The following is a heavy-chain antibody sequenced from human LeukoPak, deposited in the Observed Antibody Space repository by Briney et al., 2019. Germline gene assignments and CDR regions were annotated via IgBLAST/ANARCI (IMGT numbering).Heavy chain of an antibody. D-gene: IGHD6-19*01. CDR1: GFSLRSSE. CDR2: ISGSGGST. Sequence: GGSLRLSCAASGFSLRSSEMTWVRQAPGKGLEWVSAISGSGGSTYYADSVKGRFTISRDNSKNTLYLQMNSLRVDDTAVYYCAKDSSGWSKDCWGQGTLVTVSS. CDR3: AKDSSGWSKDC. J-gene: IGHJ4*02. V-gene: IGHV3-23*01.